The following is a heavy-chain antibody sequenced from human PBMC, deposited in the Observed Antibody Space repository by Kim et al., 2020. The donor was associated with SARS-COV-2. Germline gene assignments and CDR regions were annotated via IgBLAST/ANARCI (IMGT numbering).Heavy chain of an antibody. J-gene: IGHJ4*02. CDR1: GFTFSSYA. CDR2: ISYDGSNK. CDR3: ARDRITMVRGHFDY. Sequence: GGSLRLSCAASGFTFSSYAMHWVRQAPGKGLEWEAVISYDGSNKYYADSVKGRFTISRDNSKNTLYLQMNSLRSEDTAVYYCARDRITMVRGHFDYWGQGTLVTVSS. V-gene: IGHV3-30*04. D-gene: IGHD3-10*01.